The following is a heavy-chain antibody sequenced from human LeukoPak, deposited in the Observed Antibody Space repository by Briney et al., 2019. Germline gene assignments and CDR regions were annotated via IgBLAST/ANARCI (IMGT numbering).Heavy chain of an antibody. D-gene: IGHD5-12*01. J-gene: IGHJ4*02. CDR3: ARAGGYASSWAY. V-gene: IGHV3-7*01. CDR2: IKQDGSEK. Sequence: GGSLRLSCAASGFTFSGSAMHWVRRAPGKGLEWVANIKQDGSEKNYVDSVKGRFTISRDNAKNSLDLQVNSLRGEDTAVYYCARAGGYASSWAYWGQGTLVTVSS. CDR1: GFTFSGSA.